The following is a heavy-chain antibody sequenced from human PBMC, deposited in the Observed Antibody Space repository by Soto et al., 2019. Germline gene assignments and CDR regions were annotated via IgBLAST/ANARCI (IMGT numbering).Heavy chain of an antibody. V-gene: IGHV1-69*06. CDR3: AREGGVGATTGWD. Sequence: QVQLVQSGAEVKKPGSSVKVSCKASGGTFSSYAISWVRQAPGQGLEWMGGIIPIFGTANYAQKFQGRVTITADISTVTAYRGLSSLRSGDTAVYYCAREGGVGATTGWDWGQGTLVTVSS. D-gene: IGHD1-26*01. CDR2: IIPIFGTA. J-gene: IGHJ4*02. CDR1: GGTFSSYA.